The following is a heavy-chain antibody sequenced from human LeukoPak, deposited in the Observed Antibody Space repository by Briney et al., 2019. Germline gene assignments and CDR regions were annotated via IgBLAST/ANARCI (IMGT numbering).Heavy chain of an antibody. D-gene: IGHD1-1*01. CDR3: ARDYTVTLGTTTYFQH. CDR2: INTNTGNP. J-gene: IGHJ1*01. CDR1: GYIFDIYA. V-gene: IGHV7-4-1*01. Sequence: ASVKVSCKASGYIFDIYAMIWVRQAPGQGLELMGWINTNTGNPTYAQGFTGQFVFSLDKSVSTAYLQIRSLKAEDTAVYYCARDYTVTLGTTTYFQHWGQGTLVTVSS.